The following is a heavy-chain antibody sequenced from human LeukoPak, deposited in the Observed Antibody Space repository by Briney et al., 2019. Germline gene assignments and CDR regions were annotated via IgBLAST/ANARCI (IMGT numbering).Heavy chain of an antibody. CDR1: GFILSNYS. CDR3: ARAPRAPTPGY. Sequence: PGGSLRLSCAASGFILSNYSMNWVRQAPGKGLEWVSYISRTSTIYYADSVKGRFTISRDNAKNSLYLQMNSLRAEDTAMYYCARAPRAPTPGYWGQGTLVTVSS. J-gene: IGHJ4*02. D-gene: IGHD3-10*01. CDR2: ISRTSTI. V-gene: IGHV3-48*01.